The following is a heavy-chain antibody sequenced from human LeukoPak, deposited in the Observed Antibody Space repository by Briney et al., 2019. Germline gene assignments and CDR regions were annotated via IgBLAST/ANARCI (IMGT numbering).Heavy chain of an antibody. Sequence: PGASLRLSCAASGFTFSSYEMNWVRQAPEKGLEWVSYISSSGSTIYYADSVKGRFTISRDNAKNSLYLQMNSLRAEDTAVYYCAELGITMIGGVWGKGTTVTISS. V-gene: IGHV3-48*03. J-gene: IGHJ6*04. D-gene: IGHD3-10*02. CDR1: GFTFSSYE. CDR3: AELGITMIGGV. CDR2: ISSSGSTI.